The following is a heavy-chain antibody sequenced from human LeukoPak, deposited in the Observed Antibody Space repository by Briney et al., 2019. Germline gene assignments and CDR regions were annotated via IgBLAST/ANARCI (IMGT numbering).Heavy chain of an antibody. CDR2: ISWNSGSI. D-gene: IGHD4-17*01. J-gene: IGHJ6*02. CDR1: GFTFSSYA. Sequence: GGSLRLSCAASGFTFSSYAMSWVRQAPGKGLEWVSGISWNSGSIGYADSVKGRFTISRDNAKNSLYLQMNSLRAEDTALYYCAKGDYGEISLPNYGMDVWGQGTTVTVSS. CDR3: AKGDYGEISLPNYGMDV. V-gene: IGHV3-9*01.